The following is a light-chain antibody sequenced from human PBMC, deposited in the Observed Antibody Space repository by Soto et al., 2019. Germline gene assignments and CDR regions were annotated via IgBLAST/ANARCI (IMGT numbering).Light chain of an antibody. CDR3: QQYNSYSEYT. CDR1: QSISSW. J-gene: IGKJ2*01. V-gene: IGKV1-5*01. Sequence: DIQMTQSPSTLSASVGDRVTITCRASQSISSWLAWYQQKPGKAPKLLIYDASSLESGVPSRFSGSGSGTEFTLTISSLQPDDFATYYCQQYNSYSEYTFGQGTRWRLN. CDR2: DAS.